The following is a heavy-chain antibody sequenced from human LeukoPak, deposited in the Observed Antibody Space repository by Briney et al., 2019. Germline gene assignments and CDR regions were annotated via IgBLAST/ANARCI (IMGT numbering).Heavy chain of an antibody. CDR2: ISGSGGST. V-gene: IGHV3-23*01. CDR3: AKGWFGELARRTDAFDI. Sequence: PGGSLRLSCAASGFTFSSYAMSWVRQAPGKGLEWVSAISGSGGSTYYADSVKGRFTISRDNSKNTLYLQMNSLRAEDTAVYYCAKGWFGELARRTDAFDIWGQGTMVTVSS. D-gene: IGHD3-10*01. CDR1: GFTFSSYA. J-gene: IGHJ3*02.